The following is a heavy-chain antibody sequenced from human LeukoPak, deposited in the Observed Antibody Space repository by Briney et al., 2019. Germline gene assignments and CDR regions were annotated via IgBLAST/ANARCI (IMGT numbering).Heavy chain of an antibody. Sequence: GGSLRLSCAASGFTFSTYAMSWVRQAPGKGLEWVSAISGSGGSTYYADSVKGRFTISRDNPKNTLYLQMNSLRAEDTAVYYCAKDSVSAFSSGFYYFDYWGQGTLVTVSS. D-gene: IGHD3-3*02. V-gene: IGHV3-23*01. CDR3: AKDSVSAFSSGFYYFDY. J-gene: IGHJ4*02. CDR2: ISGSGGST. CDR1: GFTFSTYA.